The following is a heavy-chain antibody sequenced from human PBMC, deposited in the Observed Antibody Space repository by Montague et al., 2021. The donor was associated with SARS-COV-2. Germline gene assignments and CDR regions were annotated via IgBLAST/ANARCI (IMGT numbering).Heavy chain of an antibody. V-gene: IGHV4-39*07. CDR3: ARTTWLRGYFDL. CDR2: IYYSGST. Sequence: SDTLSLTCTVSGGSIRSSSYYWGWIRQPPGKGLECIGSIYYSGSTYYNPSLKSRVTISVDTSKNHFSLKLSSVTAADTAVYYCARTTWLRGYFDLWGRGTLVTVSS. J-gene: IGHJ2*01. D-gene: IGHD5-12*01. CDR1: GGSIRSSSYY.